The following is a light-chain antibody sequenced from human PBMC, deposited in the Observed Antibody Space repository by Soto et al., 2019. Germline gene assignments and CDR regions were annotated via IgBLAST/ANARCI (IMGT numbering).Light chain of an antibody. CDR3: QQADSFPLT. Sequence: DIQMTQSPSSVSASVGDRVTITCRASQGISNFLAWYQHKPGKAPNLLIYSTHPLHSGVQSRFSGSGSGTDFTLTISNLQPEDFATYYCQQADSFPLTIGGGTKVEIK. CDR1: QGISNF. J-gene: IGKJ4*01. V-gene: IGKV1-12*01. CDR2: STH.